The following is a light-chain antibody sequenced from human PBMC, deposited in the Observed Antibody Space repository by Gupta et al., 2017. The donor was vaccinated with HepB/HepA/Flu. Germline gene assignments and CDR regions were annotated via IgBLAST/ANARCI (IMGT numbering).Light chain of an antibody. CDR3: QHTNSLPLA. CDR2: SSS. V-gene: IGKV1-12*01. CDR1: QDISSW. J-gene: IGKJ4*01. Sequence: DIQMTQSPSSVSASVGDRVTITFRASQDISSWLAWYHQNPGKAPKLLIYSSSRVQSGVPSRFGGSGSETDFTLTISSRQPEDFATYCCQHTNSLPLAFGGGTKVEIK.